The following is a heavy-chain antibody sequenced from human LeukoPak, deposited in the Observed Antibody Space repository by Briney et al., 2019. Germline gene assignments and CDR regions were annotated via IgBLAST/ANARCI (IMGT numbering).Heavy chain of an antibody. D-gene: IGHD1-7*01. J-gene: IGHJ3*02. V-gene: IGHV4-38-2*02. CDR2: IYHSGST. Sequence: SETLSLTCTVSGYSISSGYYWGWIRQPPGKGLEWIGSIYHSGSTYYNPSLKSRVTISVDTSKNQFSLKLSSVTAADTAVYYCASFFQGGLELALGAFDIWGQGTMVTVSS. CDR1: GYSISSGYY. CDR3: ASFFQGGLELALGAFDI.